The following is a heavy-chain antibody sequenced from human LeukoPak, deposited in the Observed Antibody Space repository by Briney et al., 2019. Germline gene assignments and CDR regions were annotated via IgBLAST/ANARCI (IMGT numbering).Heavy chain of an antibody. V-gene: IGHV3-23*01. D-gene: IGHD4-23*01. CDR1: GFTFSSYA. Sequence: PGGSLRLSCAASGFTFSSYAMSWVRQAPGKGLEWVSAISGSGGSTYYADSVKGRFTISRDNSKNTLYLQMNSLRAEDTAVYYCARGVTPRRTYYFDYWGQGTLVTVSS. J-gene: IGHJ4*02. CDR2: ISGSGGST. CDR3: ARGVTPRRTYYFDY.